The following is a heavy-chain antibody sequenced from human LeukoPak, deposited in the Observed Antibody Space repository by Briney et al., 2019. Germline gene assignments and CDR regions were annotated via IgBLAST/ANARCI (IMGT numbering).Heavy chain of an antibody. J-gene: IGHJ4*02. CDR1: GFTFSNYA. V-gene: IGHV3-23*01. CDR3: AKDYYPDSSGYYPEYYDC. Sequence: GGSLRLSCVASGFTFSNYAMSWVRQAPGKGLEWVTAISGSGGRTYYADSVEGRFTISRDNSKNTLYFQMNTLRAEDMAVYYCAKDYYPDSSGYYPEYYDCWGQGTLVTVSS. CDR2: ISGSGGRT. D-gene: IGHD3-22*01.